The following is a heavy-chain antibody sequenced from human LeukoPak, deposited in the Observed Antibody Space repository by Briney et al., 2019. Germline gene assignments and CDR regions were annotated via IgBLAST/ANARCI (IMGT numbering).Heavy chain of an antibody. J-gene: IGHJ3*02. D-gene: IGHD6-6*01. CDR1: GFTVSSNY. Sequence: PGGSLRLSCAAFGFTVSSNYMSWVRQAPGKGLEGVSVIYSGGSTYYADSVKGRFTISRDNSKNTLYLQMNSLRAEDTAVYYCARGIAARLGYAFDIWGQGTMVTVSS. V-gene: IGHV3-53*01. CDR2: IYSGGST. CDR3: ARGIAARLGYAFDI.